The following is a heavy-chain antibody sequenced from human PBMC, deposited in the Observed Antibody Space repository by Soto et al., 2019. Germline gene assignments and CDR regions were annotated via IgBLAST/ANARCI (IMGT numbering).Heavy chain of an antibody. Sequence: QVQLQESGPGLVKPSQTLSLTCTVSGGSISRGGYYWNWIRQHPGKGLEWIGYIFYSGTTYYNPSLQRRVTLAVDTSKNQFPLKLSSVTAADTAVYYCARSVAPWGQGPLVTVSS. J-gene: IGHJ5*02. CDR1: GGSISRGGYY. CDR3: ARSVAP. CDR2: IFYSGTT. V-gene: IGHV4-31*03.